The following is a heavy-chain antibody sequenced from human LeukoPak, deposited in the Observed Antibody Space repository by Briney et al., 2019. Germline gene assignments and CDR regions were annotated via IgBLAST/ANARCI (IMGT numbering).Heavy chain of an antibody. V-gene: IGHV2-5*02. CDR3: ARTNPSDYYDSSGYQAFDI. J-gene: IGHJ3*02. CDR1: GFSLSTSGVG. D-gene: IGHD3-22*01. CDR2: IYWDDDK. Sequence: SGPTLVKPTQTLTLTCTFSGFSLSTSGVGVGWVRQPPGKALEWLALIYWDDDKRYSPSLKSRLTITKDTSKNQVFLTMTNMDPVDTATYYCARTNPSDYYDSSGYQAFDIWGQGTMVTVSS.